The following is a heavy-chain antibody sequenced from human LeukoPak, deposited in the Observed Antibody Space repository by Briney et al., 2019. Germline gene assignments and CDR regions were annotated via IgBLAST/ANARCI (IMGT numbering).Heavy chain of an antibody. Sequence: SVKVSCKASGGTFSSYAISWVRQAPGQGLEWMGRIIPILGIANYAQKFQGRVTITADKSTSTAYMELSSLRSEDTAVYYCAKDHGDYPSRYFDVWGRGTLVTVSS. CDR3: AKDHGDYPSRYFDV. CDR1: GGTFSSYA. CDR2: IIPILGIA. J-gene: IGHJ2*01. D-gene: IGHD4-17*01. V-gene: IGHV1-69*04.